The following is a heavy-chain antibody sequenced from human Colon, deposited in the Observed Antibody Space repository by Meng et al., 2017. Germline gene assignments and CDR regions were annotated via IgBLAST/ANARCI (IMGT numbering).Heavy chain of an antibody. CDR1: GGSIVSNNYY. CDR3: SRQSPGGLIDF. D-gene: IGHD3-16*01. CDR2: IYYTGTT. V-gene: IGHV4-39*01. J-gene: IGHJ4*02. Sequence: QLLLQESGPGLVKPSETLPLTCTVSGGSIVSNNYYWGWIRQPPGKGLEWIGSIYYTGTTNYNPSLKSRLTKSVDMSKNQFSLSLNSVTAADTAVYFCSRQSPGGLIDFWGPGILVTVSS.